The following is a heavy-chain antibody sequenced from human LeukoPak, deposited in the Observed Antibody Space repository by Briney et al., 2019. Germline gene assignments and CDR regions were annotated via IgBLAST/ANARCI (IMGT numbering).Heavy chain of an antibody. CDR3: ARPLGGRDESTAYRPFDC. D-gene: IGHD5-24*01. Sequence: GGSLRLSCAASGFTFSGYWMSWVRQAPGKGLEWVANIKEDGSEKPYVDSVEVRFTISIDNARNSLSLQMSSLRVEDTAMYSCARPLGGRDESTAYRPFDCCGQRNLVTVSP. CDR2: IKEDGSEK. CDR1: GFTFSGYW. J-gene: IGHJ4*02. V-gene: IGHV3-7*01.